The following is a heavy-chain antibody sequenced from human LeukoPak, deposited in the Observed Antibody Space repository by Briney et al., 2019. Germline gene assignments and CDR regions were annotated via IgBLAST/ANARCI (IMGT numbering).Heavy chain of an antibody. D-gene: IGHD5-24*01. CDR1: GGTFSGYA. V-gene: IGHV1-69*04. CDR2: IMPIVGIA. CDR3: ARDGEMATIYFDY. Sequence: SVKVSCKASGGTFSGYAISWVRQAPGQGLEWMGTIMPIVGIANYAQKFQGRVTITADKSTSTAYMELSSLRSEDTAVYYCARDGEMATIYFDYWGQGTLVTVSS. J-gene: IGHJ4*02.